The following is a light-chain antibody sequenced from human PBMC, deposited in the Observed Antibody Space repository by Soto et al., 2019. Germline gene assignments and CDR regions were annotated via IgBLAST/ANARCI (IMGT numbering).Light chain of an antibody. CDR3: QQFGLSPT. J-gene: IGKJ4*01. V-gene: IGKV2-28*01. CDR1: QSLLYNNTYNY. Sequence: EIVMTQSPLTLPVTPGEPASISCRSSQSLLYNNTYNYLDWYVQKPGQSPQLLIYFGSNRAPGVPDRFSGSGSGTDFTLKINRVEAEDFAVYYCQQFGLSPTFGGGTKVEIK. CDR2: FGS.